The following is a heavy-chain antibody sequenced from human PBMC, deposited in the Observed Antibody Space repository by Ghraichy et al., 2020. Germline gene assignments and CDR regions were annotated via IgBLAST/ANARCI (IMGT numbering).Heavy chain of an antibody. CDR1: GGSFSGYY. D-gene: IGHD3-22*01. CDR3: ARGRGYYDSSGYLNYYYYYYMDV. J-gene: IGHJ6*03. CDR2: INHSGST. Sequence: SQTLSLTCAVYGGSFSGYYWSWIRQPPGKGLEWIGEINHSGSTNYNPSLKSRVTISVDTSKNQFSLKLSSVTAADTAVYYCARGRGYYDSSGYLNYYYYYYMDVWGKGTTVTVAS. V-gene: IGHV4-34*01.